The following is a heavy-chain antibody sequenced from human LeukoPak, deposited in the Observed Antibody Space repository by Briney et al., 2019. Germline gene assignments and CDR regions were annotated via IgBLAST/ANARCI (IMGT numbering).Heavy chain of an antibody. D-gene: IGHD6-13*01. CDR2: IYTSGST. V-gene: IGHV4-4*07. J-gene: IGHJ3*02. Sequence: SETLSLTRTVSGGSISSYYWSWIRQPAGKGLEWIGRIYTSGSTNYNPSLKSRVTMSVDTSKNQFSLKLSSVTAADTAVYYCARGRSSSWYGAFDIWGQGTMVTVSS. CDR3: ARGRSSSWYGAFDI. CDR1: GGSISSYY.